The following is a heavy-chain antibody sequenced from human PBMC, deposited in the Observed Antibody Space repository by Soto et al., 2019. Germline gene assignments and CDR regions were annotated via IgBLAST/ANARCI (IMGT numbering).Heavy chain of an antibody. CDR3: ARPFQFSYDC. D-gene: IGHD1-26*01. J-gene: IGHJ4*02. CDR2: IRNKANSYTT. Sequence: EVQLVESGGGLVQPGGSLRLSCAASGFTFSDHFMDWVRQAPGKGLEWVGRIRNKANSYTTEYAASVKGRFTISRDDSKCSLYLQMNSLKTEDTAVYYCARPFQFSYDCWGQGTLVTVSS. V-gene: IGHV3-72*01. CDR1: GFTFSDHF.